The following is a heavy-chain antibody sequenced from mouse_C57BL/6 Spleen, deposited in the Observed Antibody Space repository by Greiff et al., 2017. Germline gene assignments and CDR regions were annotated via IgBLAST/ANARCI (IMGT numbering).Heavy chain of an antibody. CDR2: ISNGGGST. CDR3: ARRAIYYDYDGYAMDY. D-gene: IGHD2-4*01. V-gene: IGHV5-12*01. Sequence: EVMLVESGGGLVQPGGSLKLSCAASGFTFSDYYMYWVRQTPEKRLEWVAYISNGGGSTYYPDTVKGRFTISRDNAKNTLYLQMSRLKSEDTAMYYCARRAIYYDYDGYAMDYWGQGTSVTVSS. J-gene: IGHJ4*01. CDR1: GFTFSDYY.